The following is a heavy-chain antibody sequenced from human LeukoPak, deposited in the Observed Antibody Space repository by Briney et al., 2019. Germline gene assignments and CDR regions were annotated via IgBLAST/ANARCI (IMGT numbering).Heavy chain of an antibody. CDR3: ARDSVRGGLDY. Sequence: GGSLRLSCAASGFTFSSYAMHWVRQAPGKGLEWVAVISYDGSNKYYADSVKGRFTISRDNSKNTLYLQMNSLRAEDTAVYYCARDSVRGGLDYWGQGTLVTVSS. CDR2: ISYDGSNK. J-gene: IGHJ4*02. D-gene: IGHD3-10*01. V-gene: IGHV3-30-3*01. CDR1: GFTFSSYA.